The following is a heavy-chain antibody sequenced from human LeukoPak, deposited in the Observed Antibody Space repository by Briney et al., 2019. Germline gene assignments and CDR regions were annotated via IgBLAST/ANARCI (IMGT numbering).Heavy chain of an antibody. CDR3: AKTSEPYYNIGKALDF. CDR2: MSGSGGST. V-gene: IGHV3-23*01. CDR1: GFTFNIYA. D-gene: IGHD3-22*01. Sequence: GGSLRLSCAASGFTFNIYAMNWVRQAPGKGLEWVSAMSGSGGSTYYADSVKGRFTISRDNSKNTLYLQVNSLRAGDTALYYCAKTSEPYYNIGKALDFWGQGTLVTVSS. J-gene: IGHJ4*02.